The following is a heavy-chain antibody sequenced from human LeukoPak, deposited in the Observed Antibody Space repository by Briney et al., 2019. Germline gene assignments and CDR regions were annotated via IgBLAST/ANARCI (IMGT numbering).Heavy chain of an antibody. V-gene: IGHV3-23*01. CDR2: ISGSGGST. J-gene: IGHJ4*02. D-gene: IGHD2-2*01. CDR1: GFTFSSYA. Sequence: PGGSLRLSCAASGFTFSSYAMSWVRQAPGKGLEWVSAISGSGGSTYYADSVKGRFTISRDNSKNTLYLQMDSLRAEDTAVYYCALLSPRYCSSTSCYSFDYWGQGTLVTVSS. CDR3: ALLSPRYCSSTSCYSFDY.